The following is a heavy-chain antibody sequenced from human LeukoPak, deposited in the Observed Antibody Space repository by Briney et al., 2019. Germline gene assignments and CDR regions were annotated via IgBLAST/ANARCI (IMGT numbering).Heavy chain of an antibody. V-gene: IGHV3-21*01. CDR1: GFTFSAYG. CDR2: ISDRGDNT. CDR3: AREALDGDLDY. J-gene: IGHJ4*02. D-gene: IGHD1-1*01. Sequence: GGSLRLSCAASGFTFSAYGMTWVRQAPGKGLEWVSHISDRGDNTYYADPVQGRFTISRDNAKNSLYLQMNSLGAEDTAVYYCAREALDGDLDYWGQGTLVTVSS.